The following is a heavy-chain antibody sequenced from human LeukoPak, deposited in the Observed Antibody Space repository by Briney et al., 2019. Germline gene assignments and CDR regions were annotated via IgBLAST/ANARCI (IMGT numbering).Heavy chain of an antibody. CDR2: IIPIFGTA. D-gene: IGHD3-3*01. CDR3: ASPGRKRDYDFWSGHNINYFDY. CDR1: GGTFNSYA. V-gene: IGHV1-69*05. J-gene: IGHJ4*02. Sequence: ASVKVSCTASGGTFNSYAVSWVRQAPGQGLEWMGGIIPIFGTANYAPIFQGRVTITTDESTSTVYMELSSLRSEDTAIYYCASPGRKRDYDFWSGHNINYFDYWGQETLVTVSS.